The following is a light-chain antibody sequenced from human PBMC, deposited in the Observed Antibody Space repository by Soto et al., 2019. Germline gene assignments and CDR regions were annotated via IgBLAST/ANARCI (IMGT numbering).Light chain of an antibody. CDR3: SSYTSSSTPYV. CDR2: EVS. CDR1: SSDVGGHNY. V-gene: IGLV2-14*01. Sequence: QSALTQPASVSGSPGQSITISCTGTSSDVGGHNYVSWYQQHPGKAPKLMIYEVSNRPSGVSNRFSGSKSGNTASLTISGLQAEDEADYYCSSYTSSSTPYVFGTWTKVTVL. J-gene: IGLJ1*01.